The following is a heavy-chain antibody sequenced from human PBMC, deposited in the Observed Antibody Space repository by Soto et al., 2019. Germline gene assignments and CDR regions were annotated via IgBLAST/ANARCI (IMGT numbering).Heavy chain of an antibody. CDR1: GFTFTIYA. CDR2: ITGSGGST. Sequence: GGSLRLSCAASGFTFTIYAMSWVRQAPGKGLERVSAITGSGGSTYYADSVKGRFTISRDNSKNTLYLQMNSLRAEDTAVYYCAKARGAMVRGAAFYFDYWGQGTLVTVSS. D-gene: IGHD3-10*01. CDR3: AKARGAMVRGAAFYFDY. J-gene: IGHJ4*02. V-gene: IGHV3-23*01.